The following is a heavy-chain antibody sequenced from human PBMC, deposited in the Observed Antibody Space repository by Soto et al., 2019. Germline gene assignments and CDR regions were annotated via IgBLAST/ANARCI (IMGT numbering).Heavy chain of an antibody. Sequence: QVQLVQSGAEVKKPGASVKVSCKASGYTFTTYDMHWVRQAAGQGLEWMGIINPSGGRTTYAQKFQGRVTVIRDTSTSTVYMELSSLRSEDTAVYYCARRGYYYYAMDVWGQGTTVTVSS. D-gene: IGHD6-13*01. J-gene: IGHJ6*02. CDR3: ARRGYYYYAMDV. V-gene: IGHV1-46*01. CDR1: GYTFTTYD. CDR2: INPSGGRT.